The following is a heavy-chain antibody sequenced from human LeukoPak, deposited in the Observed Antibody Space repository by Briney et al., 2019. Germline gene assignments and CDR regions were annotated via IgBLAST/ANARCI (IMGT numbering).Heavy chain of an antibody. CDR3: AGAYSSSWYWNWFDP. CDR2: INHSGST. J-gene: IGHJ5*02. Sequence: SETLSLTCSVSGYSISSGHYWGWIRQPPGKGLEWIGEINHSGSTNYNPSLKSRVTISVDTSKNQFSLKLSSVSAADTAVYYCAGAYSSSWYWNWFDPWGQGTLVTVSS. D-gene: IGHD6-13*01. V-gene: IGHV4-38-2*02. CDR1: GYSISSGHY.